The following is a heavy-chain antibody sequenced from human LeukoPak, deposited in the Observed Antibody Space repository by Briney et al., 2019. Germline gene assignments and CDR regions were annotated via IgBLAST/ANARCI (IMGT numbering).Heavy chain of an antibody. V-gene: IGHV4-39*01. CDR2: SYYSGST. J-gene: IGHJ4*02. Sequence: PSETLSLTCTVSGGSISSRTYYWGWIRQPPGKGLEWIGSSYYSGSTYYNPSLKSRVTISVDTSKNQFSLKLWSVTAADTAVYYCARLADCSSTRCHDYWGQGTLVTVSS. CDR3: ARLADCSSTRCHDY. CDR1: GGSISSRTYY. D-gene: IGHD2-2*01.